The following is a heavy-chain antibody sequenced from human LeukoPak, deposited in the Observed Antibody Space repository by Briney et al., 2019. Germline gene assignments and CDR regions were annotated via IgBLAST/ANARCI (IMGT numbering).Heavy chain of an antibody. J-gene: IGHJ2*01. CDR3: ARRGLSYGSGRRYFDL. Sequence: SETLSLTCAVYGGSFSGYYWSWIRLPPGKGLEWNGEINHSGSTNYNPSLKSRVTISVDTSKNQFSLKLSSVTAADTAVYYCARRGLSYGSGRRYFDLWGRGTLVTVSS. CDR1: GGSFSGYY. CDR2: INHSGST. D-gene: IGHD3-10*01. V-gene: IGHV4-34*01.